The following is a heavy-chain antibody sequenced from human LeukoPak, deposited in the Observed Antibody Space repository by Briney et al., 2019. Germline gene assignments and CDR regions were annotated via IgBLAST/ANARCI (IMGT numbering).Heavy chain of an antibody. CDR1: GDSISSSNSY. CDR3: ARLCNYYDSSGYYYEWDYFDY. V-gene: IGHV4-39*01. CDR2: IYYSGST. J-gene: IGHJ4*02. D-gene: IGHD3-22*01. Sequence: PSETLSLTCIASGDSISSSNSYWGWIRQPPGKGLEWIGYIYYSGSTYYNPSLKSRVTISVDTSRNQFSLKLSSVTAADTAVYYCARLCNYYDSSGYYYEWDYFDYWGQGTLVTVSS.